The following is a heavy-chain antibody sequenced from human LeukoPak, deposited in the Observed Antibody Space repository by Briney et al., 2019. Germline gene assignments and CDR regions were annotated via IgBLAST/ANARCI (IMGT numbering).Heavy chain of an antibody. CDR2: INHSGST. Sequence: PSETLSLTCTVSGGSISSSSYYWGWIRQPPGKGLEWIGEINHSGSTNYNPSLKSRVTISVDTSKNQFSLKLSSVTAADTAVYYCASRRLAAPTTHWGQGTLVTVSS. V-gene: IGHV4-39*07. D-gene: IGHD6-13*01. J-gene: IGHJ4*02. CDR3: ASRRLAAPTTH. CDR1: GGSISSSSYY.